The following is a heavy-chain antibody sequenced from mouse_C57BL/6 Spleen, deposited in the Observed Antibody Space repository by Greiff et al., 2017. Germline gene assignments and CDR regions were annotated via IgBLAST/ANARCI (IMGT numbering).Heavy chain of an antibody. CDR1: GFSLTSYG. CDR2: IWSGGST. J-gene: IGHJ2*01. CDR3: ARGKGTWYFDY. D-gene: IGHD3-3*01. Sequence: VQLQQSGPGLVQPSQSLSITCTVSGFSLTSYGVHWVRQSPGKGLEWLGVIWSGGSTDYNAAFISRLSISKDNSKSQVFFKMNSLQADDTAIYYCARGKGTWYFDYWGQGTTLTVSS. V-gene: IGHV2-2*01.